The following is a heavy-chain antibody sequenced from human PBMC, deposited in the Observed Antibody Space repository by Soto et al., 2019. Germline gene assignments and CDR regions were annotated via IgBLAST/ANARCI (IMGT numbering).Heavy chain of an antibody. CDR1: GGTFSSYA. D-gene: IGHD3-22*01. Sequence: GASVKVSCKASGGTFSSYAISWVRQAPGQGLEWMGGIIPIFGTANYAQKFQGRVTITADKSTSTAYMELSSLRSEDTAVYYCARDRVYYDSSGYFGAFDIRGQGTMVTVSS. V-gene: IGHV1-69*06. CDR2: IIPIFGTA. CDR3: ARDRVYYDSSGYFGAFDI. J-gene: IGHJ3*02.